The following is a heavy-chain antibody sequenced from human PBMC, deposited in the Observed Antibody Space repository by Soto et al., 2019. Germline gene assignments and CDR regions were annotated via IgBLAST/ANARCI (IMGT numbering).Heavy chain of an antibody. CDR3: ASHSGWNYYYGMDV. Sequence: SVKVSCKASGYTFTSYGISWVRQAPGQGLEWMGWIIPNIGTANYAQKFQGRVTITADESTSTAYMELSSLRSEDTAVYYCASHSGWNYYYGMDVWGQGTTVTVS. CDR2: IIPNIGTA. V-gene: IGHV1-69*13. CDR1: GYTFTSYG. J-gene: IGHJ6*02. D-gene: IGHD3-22*01.